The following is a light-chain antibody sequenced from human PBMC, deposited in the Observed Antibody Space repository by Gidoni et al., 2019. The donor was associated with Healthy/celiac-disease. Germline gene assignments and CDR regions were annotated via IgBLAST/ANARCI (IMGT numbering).Light chain of an antibody. CDR1: NIGSKS. CDR3: QVWDSSSDAWV. V-gene: IGLV3-21*04. Sequence: SYVLPQPPSVSVAPGKTARITCGGNNIGSKSVHWYQQKPGQAPVLVIYYDSDRPSGIPERFSGSNSGNTATLTISRVEAGDEADYYCQVWDSSSDAWVFGGGTKLTVL. CDR2: YDS. J-gene: IGLJ3*02.